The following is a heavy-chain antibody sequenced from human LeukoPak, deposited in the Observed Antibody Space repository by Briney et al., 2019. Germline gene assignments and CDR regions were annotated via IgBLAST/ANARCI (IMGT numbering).Heavy chain of an antibody. J-gene: IGHJ4*02. D-gene: IGHD2-15*01. V-gene: IGHV4-59*01. CDR2: IYYSGST. CDR3: ARTAFHCSGGSCYGGYFDY. CDR1: GGSISSYY. Sequence: PSETLSLTCTVSGGSISSYYWSWIRQPPGKGLEWIGYIYYSGSTNYNPSLKSRVTISVDTSKNQVSLKLSSVTAADTAVYYCARTAFHCSGGSCYGGYFDYWGQGTLVTVSS.